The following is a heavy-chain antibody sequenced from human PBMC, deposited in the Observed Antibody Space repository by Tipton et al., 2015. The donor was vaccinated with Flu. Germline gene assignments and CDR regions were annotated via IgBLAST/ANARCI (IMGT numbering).Heavy chain of an antibody. Sequence: SLRLSCAGSGFSFSDYWIHWVRQATGKGLEWVSAIGSAGDTFYLGSVKGRFTISRDNAKNSLYLQMNSLRVGDTAVYYCARGPLPDSNWYNGMDVWGQGTTVTVSS. J-gene: IGHJ6*02. CDR1: GFSFSDYW. CDR2: IGSAGDT. CDR3: ARGPLPDSNWYNGMDV. D-gene: IGHD6-13*01. V-gene: IGHV3-13*01.